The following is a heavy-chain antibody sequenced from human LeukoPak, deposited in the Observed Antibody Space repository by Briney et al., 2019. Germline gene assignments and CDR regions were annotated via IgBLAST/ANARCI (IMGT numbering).Heavy chain of an antibody. D-gene: IGHD5-24*01. V-gene: IGHV3-11*01. CDR3: ARAGDGYNYPDYFDY. CDR2: ISSSGSTI. Sequence: GGSLRLSCAASGFTFSDYYMSWIRQAPGKGLEWVSYISSSGSTIYYADSVKGRFTISRDNAKNSLYLRMNSLRAEDTAVYYCARAGDGYNYPDYFDYWGQGTLVTVSS. CDR1: GFTFSDYY. J-gene: IGHJ4*02.